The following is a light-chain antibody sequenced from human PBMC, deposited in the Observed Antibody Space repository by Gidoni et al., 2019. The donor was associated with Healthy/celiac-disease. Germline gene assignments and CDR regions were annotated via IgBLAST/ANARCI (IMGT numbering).Light chain of an antibody. CDR3: HQSDSTPFT. CDR2: AAS. J-gene: IGKJ3*01. Sequence: DIQMTQSPSSLSASVGDRVTITCRASQSISSYLNWYQQKPGKAPKLLIYAASSLQSWVPSRFSGSGSGTDCTLTISSLQPEDFATYYCHQSDSTPFTFGPGTKVDIK. V-gene: IGKV1-39*01. CDR1: QSISSY.